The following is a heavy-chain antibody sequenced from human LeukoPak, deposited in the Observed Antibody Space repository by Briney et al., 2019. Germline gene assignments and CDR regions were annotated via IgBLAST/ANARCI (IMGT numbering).Heavy chain of an antibody. D-gene: IGHD6-19*01. Sequence: SETLSLTCTASGGSISSSSYYWGWIRQPPGKGLEWIGSIYYSGSTYYNPSLKSRVTISVDTSKNQFSLKLSSVTAADTAVYYCARQSGIAVANLIDYWGQGTLVTVSS. CDR1: GGSISSSSYY. CDR2: IYYSGST. V-gene: IGHV4-39*01. J-gene: IGHJ4*02. CDR3: ARQSGIAVANLIDY.